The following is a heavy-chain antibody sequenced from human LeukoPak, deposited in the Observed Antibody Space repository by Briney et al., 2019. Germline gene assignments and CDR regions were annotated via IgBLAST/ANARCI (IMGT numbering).Heavy chain of an antibody. Sequence: PGGSLRLSCAASGFSLTHDAIHWVRQAAGKGLEWVAVVSKDTVSKIYRDSVKGRFTVSTDSSKNTVYLQMTGLRSEDTAVYYCAGDRWPGVPVYFDCWGQGTLVTVSS. CDR2: VSKDTVSK. J-gene: IGHJ4*02. V-gene: IGHV3-30*10. D-gene: IGHD7-27*01. CDR1: GFSLTHDA. CDR3: AGDRWPGVPVYFDC.